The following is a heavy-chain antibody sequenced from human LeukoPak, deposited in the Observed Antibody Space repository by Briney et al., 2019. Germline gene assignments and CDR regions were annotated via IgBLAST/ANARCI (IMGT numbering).Heavy chain of an antibody. CDR2: IYYSGST. J-gene: IGHJ6*04. CDR3: AREAVADYYYYGMDV. Sequence: PSETLSLTCTVSGGSISSYYWSWIRQPPGKGLEWIWYIYYSGSTNYNPSLKSRVTISVDTSKNQFSLKLSSVTAADTAVYYCAREAVADYYYYGMDVWGKGTTVTVSS. D-gene: IGHD6-19*01. CDR1: GGSISSYY. V-gene: IGHV4-59*01.